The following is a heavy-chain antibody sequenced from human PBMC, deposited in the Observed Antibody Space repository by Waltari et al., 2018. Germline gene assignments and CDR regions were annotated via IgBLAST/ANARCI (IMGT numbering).Heavy chain of an antibody. CDR2: LIPIFGAA. CDR3: ATTPRRPSRRYSGYDTTNYYYYYGMDV. V-gene: IGHV1-69*14. CDR1: GGTFSSYA. J-gene: IGHJ6*02. Sequence: QVQLVQSGAEVKKPGSSVKVSCKASGGTFSSYAISWVRQAPGQGLEWMGGLIPIFGAAKYAKRVQDRVTITAYNSTRTTYMELTNLWTEDTAVYCCATTPRRPSRRYSGYDTTNYYYYYGMDVWGQGTTVTVSS. D-gene: IGHD5-12*01.